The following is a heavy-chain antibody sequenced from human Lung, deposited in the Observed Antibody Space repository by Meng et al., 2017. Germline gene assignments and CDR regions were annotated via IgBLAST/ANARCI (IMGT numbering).Heavy chain of an antibody. D-gene: IGHD3-22*01. CDR1: GFTLSRHA. CDR3: ARDRRGCCYFGMDV. V-gene: IGHV3-30*04. CDR2: ISYDGSEK. J-gene: IGHJ6*02. Sequence: GESLKISCAASGFTLSRHALHWVRQAPGKGLEWVAVISYDGSEKYYADSVKGRFTISRDNSKNTLYLQMSSLRADDTAVDFCARDRRGCCYFGMDVWGQGTTVTVSS.